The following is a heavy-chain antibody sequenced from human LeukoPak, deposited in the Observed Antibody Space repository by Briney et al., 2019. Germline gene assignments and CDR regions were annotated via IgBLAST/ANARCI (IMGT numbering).Heavy chain of an antibody. CDR3: AGRMTTVTTWNY. D-gene: IGHD4-11*01. Sequence: SVKVSCKASGGTFSSYAISWVRQAPGQGLEWMGGIIPIFGTANYAQKFQGRVTITADESTSTAYMELSSLRSEDTAVYYCAGRMTTVTTWNYWAQGTLVTVSS. V-gene: IGHV1-69*13. CDR1: GGTFSSYA. CDR2: IIPIFGTA. J-gene: IGHJ4*02.